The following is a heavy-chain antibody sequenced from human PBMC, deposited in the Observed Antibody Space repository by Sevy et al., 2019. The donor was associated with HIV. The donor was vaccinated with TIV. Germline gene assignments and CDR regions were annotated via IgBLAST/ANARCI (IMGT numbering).Heavy chain of an antibody. J-gene: IGHJ4*02. CDR3: TTESSGWYYSDY. CDR1: GFTFGNAW. V-gene: IGHV3-15*01. CDR2: IKSKTDGGKT. D-gene: IGHD6-19*01. Sequence: GGSLRLSCSASGFTFGNAWMSWVRQAPGKGLEWVGRIKSKTDGGKTDYAAPVKGRFTISRDDSKNTLYLQMNSLKTEDTAVYYCTTESSGWYYSDYWGQGTLVTVSS.